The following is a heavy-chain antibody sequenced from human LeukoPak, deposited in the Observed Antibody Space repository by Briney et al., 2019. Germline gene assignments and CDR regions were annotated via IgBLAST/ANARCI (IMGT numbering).Heavy chain of an antibody. CDR3: AKDLHYYVATDV. CDR2: IGSDGNK. D-gene: IGHD3-10*02. V-gene: IGHV3-23*01. Sequence: GGSLRLSCAASGFTFSDCAMTWVRQAPGKGLEWVSSIGSDGNKHYSESVRGRFAISRDNSKNTLFLQMSSLRAEDTALYYCAKDLHYYVATDVWGQGTTVTVSS. CDR1: GFTFSDCA. J-gene: IGHJ6*02.